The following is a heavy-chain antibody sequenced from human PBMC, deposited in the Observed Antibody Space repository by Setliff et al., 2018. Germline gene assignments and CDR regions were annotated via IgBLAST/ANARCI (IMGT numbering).Heavy chain of an antibody. J-gene: IGHJ6*03. CDR3: AREGVDTRSSTDYRYYMDV. CDR1: GGTFSSYG. D-gene: IGHD5-18*01. V-gene: IGHV1-69*05. Sequence: SVKVSCNASGGTFSSYGISGVRQAPGQGLEWMGGTIPMFDTTNYAQKFQGRVTIITDASTSTSYRALSSLTSADTAVYYCAREGVDTRSSTDYRYYMDVWGKGTTVTVSS. CDR2: TIPMFDTT.